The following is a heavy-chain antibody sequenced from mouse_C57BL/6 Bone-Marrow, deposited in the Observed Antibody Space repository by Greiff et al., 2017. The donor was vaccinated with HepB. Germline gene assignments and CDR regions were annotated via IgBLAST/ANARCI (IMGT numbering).Heavy chain of an antibody. Sequence: EVQRVESGGGLVQPKGSLKLSCAASGFSFNTYAMNWVRQAPGKGLEWVARIRSKSNNYATYYADSVKGRFTISRDDSESMLYLQMNNLKTEDSAMYYCGADGYYAWFAYWGQGTLVTVSA. CDR1: GFSFNTYA. D-gene: IGHD2-3*01. CDR2: IRSKSNNYAT. CDR3: GADGYYAWFAY. V-gene: IGHV10-1*01. J-gene: IGHJ3*01.